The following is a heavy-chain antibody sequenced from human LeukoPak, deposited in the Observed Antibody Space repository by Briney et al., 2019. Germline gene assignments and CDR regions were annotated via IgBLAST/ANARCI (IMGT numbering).Heavy chain of an antibody. CDR2: ISYDGSNK. CDR1: GFTFRSYD. J-gene: IGHJ4*02. V-gene: IGHV3-30*18. Sequence: PGGSLRLSCVASGFTFRSYDMHWVRQAPGKGLQWVAVISYDGSNKYHTDSVKGRFTISRDNSKNTLYLQMNSLRAEDTAVYYCAKQAMAYYFDYWGQGTLVTVSS. CDR3: AKQAMAYYFDY. D-gene: IGHD5-18*01.